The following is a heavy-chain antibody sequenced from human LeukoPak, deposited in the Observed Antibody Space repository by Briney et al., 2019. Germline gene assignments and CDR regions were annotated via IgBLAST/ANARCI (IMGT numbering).Heavy chain of an antibody. D-gene: IGHD2-15*01. V-gene: IGHV3-21*01. CDR1: GFTFSNYY. CDR3: ARAYCSGGSCYPFDY. J-gene: IGHJ4*02. CDR2: ISSSSSYI. Sequence: GGSLRLSCAASGFTFSNYYMNWVRQAPGKGLEWVSSISSSSSYIYYADSVKGRFTISRDTAKNSLYLQMNSLRAEDTAVYYCARAYCSGGSCYPFDYWGQGTLVTVSS.